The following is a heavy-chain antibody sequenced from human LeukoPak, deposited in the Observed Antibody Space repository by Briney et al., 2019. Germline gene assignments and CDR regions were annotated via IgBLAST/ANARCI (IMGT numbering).Heavy chain of an antibody. J-gene: IGHJ3*02. D-gene: IGHD3-22*01. V-gene: IGHV1-2*02. Sequence: PSASVKVSCKASGYTFIDYYIHWVRQAPGQGLEWMGCIDPHSGGTKYAQKLQGRVTMTRDTSISTAYMELSRLRSDDTAMFYCAREYYDSSGTKYAFDIWGRGTMVTVSS. CDR1: GYTFIDYY. CDR2: IDPHSGGT. CDR3: AREYYDSSGTKYAFDI.